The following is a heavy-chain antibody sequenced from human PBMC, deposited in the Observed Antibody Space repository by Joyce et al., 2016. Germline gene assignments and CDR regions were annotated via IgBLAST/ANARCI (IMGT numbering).Heavy chain of an antibody. V-gene: IGHV7-4-1*02. Sequence: QVQVVQSGSELKKPGASVKLSCKASGYAFTDYAINWVHQAPGHGLEWMGWINTHTANPTYAQGFTGRFVFSLDTSVSTAYLQISSLKAEDTAIYYCTRDGGTTVVDTYFDYWGQGTLVTVSS. CDR2: INTHTANP. D-gene: IGHD4-11*01. CDR1: GYAFTDYA. CDR3: TRDGGTTVVDTYFDY. J-gene: IGHJ4*02.